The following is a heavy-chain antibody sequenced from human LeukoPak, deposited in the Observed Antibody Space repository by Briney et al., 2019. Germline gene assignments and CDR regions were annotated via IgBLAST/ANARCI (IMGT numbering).Heavy chain of an antibody. Sequence: PGGSLRLSCAASGFTVSSSYMSWVRQAPGKGLEWVSVIYSGGSTYYADSVKGRFTISRDNSKNTLYLQMNSLRAEDTAVYYCAARRYSGYAYYFDYWGQGTLVTGSS. CDR3: AARRYSGYAYYFDY. D-gene: IGHD5-12*01. CDR2: IYSGGST. J-gene: IGHJ4*02. V-gene: IGHV3-53*01. CDR1: GFTVSSSY.